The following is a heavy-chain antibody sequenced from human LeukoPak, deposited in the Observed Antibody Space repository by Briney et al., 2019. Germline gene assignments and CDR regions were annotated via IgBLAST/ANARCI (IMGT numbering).Heavy chain of an antibody. J-gene: IGHJ3*02. V-gene: IGHV1-2*02. D-gene: IGHD2-2*01. CDR1: GYTFTSYG. CDR3: ARGLTLNCSSTSCNI. CDR2: INPNSGGT. Sequence: RASVKVSCKASGYTFTSYGISWVRQAPGQGLEWMGWINPNSGGTNYAQKFQGRVTMTRDTSISTAYMELSRLRSDDTAVYYCARGLTLNCSSTSCNIWGQGTMVTVSS.